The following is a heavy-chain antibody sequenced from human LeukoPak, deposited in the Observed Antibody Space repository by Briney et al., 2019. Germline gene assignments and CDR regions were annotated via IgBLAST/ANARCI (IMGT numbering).Heavy chain of an antibody. Sequence: SETLSLTCTVSGDSISGFYWSWIRQPPGKGLEWIGYIYYSGSTNYNPSLKSRVTISVDTSKNQFSLKLSSVTAADTAVYYCARVGYCSSTSCYDAFDIWGQGTMVTVSS. V-gene: IGHV4-59*12. CDR3: ARVGYCSSTSCYDAFDI. D-gene: IGHD2-2*01. J-gene: IGHJ3*02. CDR1: GDSISGFY. CDR2: IYYSGST.